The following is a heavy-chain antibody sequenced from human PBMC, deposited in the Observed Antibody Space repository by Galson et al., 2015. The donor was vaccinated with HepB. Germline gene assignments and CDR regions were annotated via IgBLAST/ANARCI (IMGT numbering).Heavy chain of an antibody. J-gene: IGHJ4*02. Sequence: SLRLSCAASGFTFSSYGMHWVRQAPGKGLEWVAFIRYDGSNKYYADSVKGRFTISRDNSKNTLYLQMNSLRAEDTAVYYCAKVPRGAAAYFDYWGQGTLVTVSS. V-gene: IGHV3-30*02. CDR1: GFTFSSYG. CDR3: AKVPRGAAAYFDY. CDR2: IRYDGSNK. D-gene: IGHD6-13*01.